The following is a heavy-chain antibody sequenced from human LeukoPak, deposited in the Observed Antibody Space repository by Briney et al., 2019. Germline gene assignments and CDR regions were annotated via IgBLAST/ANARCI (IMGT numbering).Heavy chain of an antibody. CDR1: GFTFSSYW. Sequence: GGSLRLSCSASGFTFSSYWMHWVRQAPGKGLEWVANIKRDGNEKNYVDPVRGRFSISRDNAKNSLYLQMDSLRAEDTAVYYCAKEGAYPIITYDSWGQASLVTAYS. V-gene: IGHV3-7*01. D-gene: IGHD3-10*01. CDR2: IKRDGNEK. J-gene: IGHJ5*01. CDR3: AKEGAYPIITYDS.